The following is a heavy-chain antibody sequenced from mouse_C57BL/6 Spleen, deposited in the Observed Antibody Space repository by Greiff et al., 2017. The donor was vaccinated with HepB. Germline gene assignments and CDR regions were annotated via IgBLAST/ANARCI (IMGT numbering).Heavy chain of an antibody. J-gene: IGHJ3*01. V-gene: IGHV1-15*01. Sequence: QVHVKQSGAELVRPGASVTLSCKASGYTFTDYEMHWVKQTPVHGLEWIGAIDPETGGTAYNQKFKGKAILTADKSSSTAYMELRSLTSEDSAVYYCTRSLWLPGFAYWGQGTLVTVSA. D-gene: IGHD2-2*01. CDR2: IDPETGGT. CDR3: TRSLWLPGFAY. CDR1: GYTFTDYE.